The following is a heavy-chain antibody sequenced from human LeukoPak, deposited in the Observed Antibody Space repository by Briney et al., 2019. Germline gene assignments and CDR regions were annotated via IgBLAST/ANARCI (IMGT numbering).Heavy chain of an antibody. CDR1: GYTFTSYG. V-gene: IGHV1-18*01. CDR3: ARHMVLWFGESHDAFDI. Sequence: ASAKVSCKASGYTFTSYGISWVRQAPGQGLEWMGWIRAYNGNTNYAQKLQGRVTMTTDTSTSTAYMELRSLRSDDTAVYYCARHMVLWFGESHDAFDIWGQGTMVTVSS. J-gene: IGHJ3*02. CDR2: IRAYNGNT. D-gene: IGHD3-10*01.